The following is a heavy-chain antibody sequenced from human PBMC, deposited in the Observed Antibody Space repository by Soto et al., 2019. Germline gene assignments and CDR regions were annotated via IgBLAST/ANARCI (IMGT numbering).Heavy chain of an antibody. D-gene: IGHD7-27*01. CDR3: ARDTGLAPTVWGY. V-gene: IGHV4-31*03. Sequence: QVQLQESGPGLVKPSQTLSLTCSVSGDSIRGGGHYWNWIRQFPGKGLEWIGYVYHSGSTHYIPSLRVRLNISIDTSKNQFSLRLISVTAADTALYYCARDTGLAPTVWGYWGHGTQVTVSS. CDR1: GDSIRGGGHY. CDR2: VYHSGST. J-gene: IGHJ4*03.